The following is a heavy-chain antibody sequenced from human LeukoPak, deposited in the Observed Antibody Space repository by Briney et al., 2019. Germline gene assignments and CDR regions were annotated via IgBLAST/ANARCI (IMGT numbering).Heavy chain of an antibody. CDR1: GFTFTSSA. D-gene: IGHD2-15*01. V-gene: IGHV1-58*02. CDR2: IVVGSGNT. J-gene: IGHJ4*02. CDR3: AAVHCSGGSCYSGRLDY. Sequence: SVKVSCKASGFTFTSSAMQWVRQARGQRLEWIGWIVVGSGNTNYAQKFQERVTITRDMSTSTAYMELSSLRSEDTAVYYCAAVHCSGGSCYSGRLDYWGQGTLVTVSS.